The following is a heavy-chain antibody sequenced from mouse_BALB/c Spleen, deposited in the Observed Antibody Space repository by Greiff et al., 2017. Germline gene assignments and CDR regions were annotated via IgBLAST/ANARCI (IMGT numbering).Heavy chain of an antibody. CDR2: ISSGGSYT. CDR1: GFTFSSYT. J-gene: IGHJ4*01. D-gene: IGHD2-14*01. Sequence: EVQLVESGGGLVKPGGSLKLSCAASGFTFSSYTMSWVRQTPEKRLEWVATISSGGSYTYYPDSVKGRFTISRDNAKNTLYLQMSSLKSEDTAMYYCTRDRGYDDAMDYWGQGTSVTVSS. V-gene: IGHV5-6-4*01. CDR3: TRDRGYDDAMDY.